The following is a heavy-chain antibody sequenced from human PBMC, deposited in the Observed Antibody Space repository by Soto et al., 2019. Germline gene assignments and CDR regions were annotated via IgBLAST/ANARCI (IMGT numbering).Heavy chain of an antibody. Sequence: SETLSLTCTVSSGSISSYYWSWIRQPPGKGLEWIGYIHYTGNTNSNPSLKGRVTLSIDPSWNQFSLKLRSVTAADTAVYYCEAGDYLNGFSYREIKWFDLWGQGTLVTVSS. D-gene: IGHD2-8*01. V-gene: IGHV4-59*01. CDR3: EAGDYLNGFSYREIKWFDL. J-gene: IGHJ5*02. CDR1: SGSISSYY. CDR2: IHYTGNT.